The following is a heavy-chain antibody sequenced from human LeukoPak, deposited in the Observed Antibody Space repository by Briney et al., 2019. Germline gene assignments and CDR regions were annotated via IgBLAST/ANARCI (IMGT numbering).Heavy chain of an antibody. CDR2: IIPIFGIA. CDR1: GGTFSSYA. Sequence: ASVKVSCKASGGTFSSYAISWVRQAPGQGLEWMGRIIPIFGIANYAQKFQGRVTITADKSTSTAYMELSSLRSEDTAVYYCAGVHDYGDFPFDYWGQGTLVTVPS. V-gene: IGHV1-69*04. CDR3: AGVHDYGDFPFDY. J-gene: IGHJ4*02. D-gene: IGHD4-17*01.